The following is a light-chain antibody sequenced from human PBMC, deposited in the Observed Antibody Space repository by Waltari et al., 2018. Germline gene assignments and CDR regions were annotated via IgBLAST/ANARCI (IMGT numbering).Light chain of an antibody. CDR1: TGAVPSSHY. V-gene: IGLV7-46*01. CDR3: LLHYSGPRV. Sequence: QAVVTQEPSVTVSPGGTVTLTCGSSTGAVPSSHYPYWFQQKPGQAPRTLVYDTSNKHSWTPARCSGSVVGGKAALTLSGAQPEDEAEYYCLLHYSGPRVFGGGTKVTVL. CDR2: DTS. J-gene: IGLJ2*01.